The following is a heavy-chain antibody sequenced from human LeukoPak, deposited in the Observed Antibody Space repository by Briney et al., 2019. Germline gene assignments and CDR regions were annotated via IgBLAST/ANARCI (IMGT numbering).Heavy chain of an antibody. V-gene: IGHV4-34*01. Sequence: SETLSLTCAVYGGSFSGYYWSWIRQPPGKGLEWIGEINHSGSTNYNPSLKSRVTISVDTSKNQFSLKLSSVTAADTAVYYCASQNRVYYYDSSGYGAYYYYMDVWGKGTTVTVSS. CDR3: ASQNRVYYYDSSGYGAYYYYMDV. CDR2: INHSGST. D-gene: IGHD3-22*01. J-gene: IGHJ6*03. CDR1: GGSFSGYY.